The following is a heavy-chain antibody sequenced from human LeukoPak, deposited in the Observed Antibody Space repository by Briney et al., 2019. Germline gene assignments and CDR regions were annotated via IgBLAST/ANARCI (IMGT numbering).Heavy chain of an antibody. CDR3: ARERGGISYFDY. CDR1: GGTFSSYA. V-gene: IGHV1-69*06. CDR2: IIPIFGTA. J-gene: IGHJ4*02. D-gene: IGHD4-23*01. Sequence: SVKVSCKASGGTFSSYAISWVRQAPGQGLEWMGGIIPIFGTANYAQKFQGRVTITADKSTSTAYMELSSLRSEDTAVYYCARERGGISYFDYWGQGTLVTVSS.